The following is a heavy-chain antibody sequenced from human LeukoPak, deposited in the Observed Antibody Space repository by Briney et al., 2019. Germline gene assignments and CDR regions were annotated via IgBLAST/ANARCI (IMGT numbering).Heavy chain of an antibody. D-gene: IGHD4-17*01. Sequence: PGGSLRLSCAASGLTGSHNYVSWVRQAPGKGLEWVSAIHTSGDTCYADSVKGRFTISRDTSKNTLYLQINSPRVEDTAVYYCIVFGDSNHWGQGTLVTVS. CDR1: GLTGSHNY. J-gene: IGHJ5*02. CDR3: IVFGDSNH. V-gene: IGHV3-53*01. CDR2: IHTSGDT.